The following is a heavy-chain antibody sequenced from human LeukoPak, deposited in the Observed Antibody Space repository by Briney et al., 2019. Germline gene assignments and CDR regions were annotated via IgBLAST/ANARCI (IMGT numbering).Heavy chain of an antibody. D-gene: IGHD6-13*01. Sequence: ASVKVSCKASGGTFSSYTISWVRQAPGQGLEWMGRIIPIFGIANYAQKFQGRVTITADKSTSTAYMELSSLRSEDTAVYYCARVAAAATVGAFDIWGQGTMVTVSS. CDR3: ARVAAAATVGAFDI. CDR2: IIPIFGIA. V-gene: IGHV1-69*02. CDR1: GGTFSSYT. J-gene: IGHJ3*02.